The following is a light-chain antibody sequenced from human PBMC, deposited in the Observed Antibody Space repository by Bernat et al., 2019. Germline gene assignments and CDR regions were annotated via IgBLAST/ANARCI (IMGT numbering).Light chain of an antibody. J-gene: IGKJ2*01. Sequence: DIQMTQSPSSLSASVGDRVTITCRASQTISTYLNWYQQKPGMAPKLLIYRASSLQSGVPSRFCGSGSGTDFALTISGLQAEDFSTYYCHQSYNTPYTFGQGTKLEI. V-gene: IGKV1-39*01. CDR2: RAS. CDR3: HQSYNTPYT. CDR1: QTISTY.